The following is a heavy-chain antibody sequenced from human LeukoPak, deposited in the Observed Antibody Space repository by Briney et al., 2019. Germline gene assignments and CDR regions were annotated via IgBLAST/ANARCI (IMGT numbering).Heavy chain of an antibody. CDR2: IRSSSSNI. D-gene: IGHD3-10*02. J-gene: IGHJ6*04. V-gene: IGHV3-21*01. CDR3: AELGITRIGGV. Sequence: PGGSLTLFRAPPGFTFSSYSMNWVRQPPGKGREYFSSIRSSSSNIYYAVSVKGRFSISRDNAKNSLYLHMNSLRAEDTDVYYCAELGITRIGGVWGKGTTVTISS. CDR1: GFTFSSYS.